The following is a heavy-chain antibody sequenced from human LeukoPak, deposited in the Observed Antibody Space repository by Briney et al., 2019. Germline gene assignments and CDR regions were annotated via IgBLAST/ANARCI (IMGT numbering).Heavy chain of an antibody. V-gene: IGHV3-74*01. CDR3: ARAFQLRDY. J-gene: IGHJ4*02. CDR2: IKSDGSST. Sequence: GGSLRLSCAASGFTFSSYWMHWVRQAPGKGLVWVSRIKSDGSSTSYADSVKGRFTISRDNAKNTLYLQMNSLRDTAVYYCARAFQLRDYWGQGTLVTVSS. D-gene: IGHD1-26*01. CDR1: GFTFSSYW.